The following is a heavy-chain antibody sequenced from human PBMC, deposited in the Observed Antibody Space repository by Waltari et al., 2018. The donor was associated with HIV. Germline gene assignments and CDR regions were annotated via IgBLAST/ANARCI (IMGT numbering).Heavy chain of an antibody. J-gene: IGHJ6*02. D-gene: IGHD3-16*01. V-gene: IGHV3-49*03. CDR1: GFIFSDYP. Sequence: HLVQSGGGLTQPGRSLRLSCAASGFIFSDYPMSWFRQAPGKGLEWVGFIRSKAYGETAEYAAALEGRFTISRDDSRGIGYLQMDGLKIEDTGVYYCTKGGGKSPGLSGWGQGTTVTVSS. CDR2: IRSKAYGETA. CDR3: TKGGGKSPGLSG.